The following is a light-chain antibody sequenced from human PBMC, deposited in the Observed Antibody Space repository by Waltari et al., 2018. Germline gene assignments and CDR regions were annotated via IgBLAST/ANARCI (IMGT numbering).Light chain of an antibody. J-gene: IGLJ2*01. Sequence: QSALTQPASVSGSPGQSITISCTGTSSDVGGYNYVSWYQQQPGTAPKLMIYDVSNRPSVVSNRFSGSKSGNTASLTISGLQAEDEADYYCSSYSSSSTYVVFGGGTKLTVL. V-gene: IGLV2-14*03. CDR1: SSDVGGYNY. CDR2: DVS. CDR3: SSYSSSSTYVV.